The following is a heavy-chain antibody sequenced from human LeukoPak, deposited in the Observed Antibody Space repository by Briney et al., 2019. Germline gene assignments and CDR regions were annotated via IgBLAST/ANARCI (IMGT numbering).Heavy chain of an antibody. CDR2: IYYSGST. J-gene: IGHJ4*02. V-gene: IGHV4-59*01. Sequence: PSETLSLTCTDSGGSISSYYWSWIRQPPGKGLEWIGYIYYSGSTNYNPSLKSRVTISVDTSKNQFSLKLSSVTAADTAVYYCARIGGSSWYDDYWGQGTLVTVSS. CDR3: ARIGGSSWYDDY. CDR1: GGSISSYY. D-gene: IGHD6-13*01.